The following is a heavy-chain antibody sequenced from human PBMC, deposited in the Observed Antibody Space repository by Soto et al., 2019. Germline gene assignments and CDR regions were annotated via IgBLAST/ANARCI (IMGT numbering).Heavy chain of an antibody. Sequence: TSETLSLTCTVSGGSFSSYYWSWIRRPPEKGLEWIGHIDYSGSTKYNPFFKSRVTISVDASKNHVSLKLRSVTAADTAVYYCARDYYYDSRGYPGAYYYGLDVWGQGTKVTVSS. V-gene: IGHV4-59*01. CDR3: ARDYYYDSRGYPGAYYYGLDV. J-gene: IGHJ6*02. CDR1: GGSFSSYY. CDR2: IDYSGST. D-gene: IGHD3-22*01.